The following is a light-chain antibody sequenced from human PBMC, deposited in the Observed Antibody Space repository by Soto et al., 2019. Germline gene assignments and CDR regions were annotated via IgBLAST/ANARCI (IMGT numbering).Light chain of an antibody. V-gene: IGKV1-6*01. Sequence: AIQMTQSPSSLSSSVGDRVTITCRASQDIRKDLGWYQHKPGKAPKLLIYKASSLQSGVPSRFSGSGSGTDFTLTISSLQPEDSASYYCLPDESYPRTFGPGTKVDVK. J-gene: IGKJ3*01. CDR2: KAS. CDR3: LPDESYPRT. CDR1: QDIRKD.